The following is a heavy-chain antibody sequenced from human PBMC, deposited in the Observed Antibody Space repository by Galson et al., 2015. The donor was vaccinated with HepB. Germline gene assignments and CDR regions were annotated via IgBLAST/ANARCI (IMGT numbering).Heavy chain of an antibody. CDR1: GITFSSYA. J-gene: IGHJ6*02. Sequence: SLRLSCAASGITFSSYAMHWVRQAPGKGLEWVAVISYDGSNKYYADSVKGRFTISRDNSKNTLYLQMNSLRAGDTAVYYCARDYASSWYFNHYYGMDVWGQGTTVTVSS. CDR2: ISYDGSNK. D-gene: IGHD6-13*01. CDR3: ARDYASSWYFNHYYGMDV. V-gene: IGHV3-30*04.